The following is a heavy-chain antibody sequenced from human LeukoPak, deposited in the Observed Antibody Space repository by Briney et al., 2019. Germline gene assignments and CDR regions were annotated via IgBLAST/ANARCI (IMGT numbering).Heavy chain of an antibody. CDR3: AREGGSGWYSGWFDP. CDR1: GLTFINFG. J-gene: IGHJ5*02. V-gene: IGHV3-23*01. D-gene: IGHD6-19*01. Sequence: PGGSLRLSCAASGLTFINFGMTWVRQAPGKGLEWVSAISGSAVITFYADSVKGRFTISRDNAKNSLYLQMNSLRAEDTAVYYCAREGGSGWYSGWFDPWGQGTLVTVSS. CDR2: ISGSAVIT.